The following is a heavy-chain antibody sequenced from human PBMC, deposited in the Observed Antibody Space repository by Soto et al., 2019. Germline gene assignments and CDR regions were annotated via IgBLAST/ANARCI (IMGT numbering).Heavy chain of an antibody. D-gene: IGHD3-3*01. CDR1: GNTFTSYA. Sequence: GASVKVSCKASGNTFTSYAMHWVRQAPGQRLEWMGWINAGNGNTKYSQKFQGRVTITRDTSASTAYMELSGLRSEDTAVYYCARDVGVVIMLDYFDYWGPGTLVTVSS. CDR2: INAGNGNT. V-gene: IGHV1-3*01. J-gene: IGHJ4*02. CDR3: ARDVGVVIMLDYFDY.